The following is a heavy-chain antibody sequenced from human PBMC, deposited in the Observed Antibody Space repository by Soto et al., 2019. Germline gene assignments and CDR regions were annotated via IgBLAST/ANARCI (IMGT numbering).Heavy chain of an antibody. V-gene: IGHV5-10-1*01. D-gene: IGHD6-13*01. J-gene: IGHJ6*02. CDR1: RYSLTIYW. Sequence: GESLKISCHCSRYSLTIYWISLVGQMPGKGLEWMGRIDPSDSYTNYSPSFQGHVTISADKSISTAYLQWSSLKASDTAMYYCARRNSSPYYGMDVWGQGTTVTVSS. CDR3: ARRNSSPYYGMDV. CDR2: IDPSDSYT.